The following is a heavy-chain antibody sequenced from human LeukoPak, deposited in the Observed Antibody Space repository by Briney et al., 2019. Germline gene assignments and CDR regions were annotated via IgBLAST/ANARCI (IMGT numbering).Heavy chain of an antibody. D-gene: IGHD3-10*01. CDR3: ARGARTRQRNYYGSGSYYNNDAFDI. CDR2: IYNSGST. V-gene: IGHV4-61*01. Sequence: SETLSLTCTVPGGSVSSGNYYWSWIRQPPGKGLEWIGYIYNSGSTNYNPSLKSRVTISVDASKNQFSLKPSSVTAADTAVYYCARGARTRQRNYYGSGSYYNNDAFDIWGQGTMVTVSS. J-gene: IGHJ3*02. CDR1: GGSVSSGNYY.